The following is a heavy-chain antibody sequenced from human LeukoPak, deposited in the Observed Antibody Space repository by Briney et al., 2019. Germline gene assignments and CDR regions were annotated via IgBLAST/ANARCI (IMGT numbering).Heavy chain of an antibody. D-gene: IGHD4/OR15-4a*01. CDR1: GYTFTGYY. J-gene: IGHJ5*02. CDR3: ARHAYGDDDP. Sequence: ASGKVSCTASGYTFTGYYMHWVRQAPGQGLEWMGWINPNSGGTKYAQKLQGRVTMTRDTSISTAYLEWRSLKASDTAMYYCARHAYGDDDPWGQGTLVIVSS. V-gene: IGHV1-2*02. CDR2: INPNSGGT.